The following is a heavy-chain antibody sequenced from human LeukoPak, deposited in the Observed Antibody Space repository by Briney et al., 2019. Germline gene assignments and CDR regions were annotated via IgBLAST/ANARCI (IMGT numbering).Heavy chain of an antibody. CDR2: IYTSGST. Sequence: SETLSLTCTVSGGSISSGSYYWSWIRQPAGKGLEWIGRIYTSGSTNYNPSLKSRVTISVDTSKNQFSLKLSSVTAADTAVYYCARGGVPGDIVVVPAAMREGWFDPWGQGTLVTVSS. J-gene: IGHJ5*02. CDR3: ARGGVPGDIVVVPAAMREGWFDP. D-gene: IGHD2-2*01. CDR1: GGSISSGSYY. V-gene: IGHV4-61*02.